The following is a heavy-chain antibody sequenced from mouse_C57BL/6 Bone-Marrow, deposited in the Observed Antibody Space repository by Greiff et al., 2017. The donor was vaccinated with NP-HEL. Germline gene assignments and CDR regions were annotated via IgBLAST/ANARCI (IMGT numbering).Heavy chain of an antibody. J-gene: IGHJ3*01. CDR2: IDPSDSYT. Sequence: QVQLQQPGAELVRPGTSVKLSCKASGYTFTSYWMHWVKQRPGQGLEWIGVIDPSDSYTNYNQKFKGKATLTVDTSSSTAYMQLSSLTSEDSAVYYCARKRDSAYWGQGTLVTVSA. CDR3: ARKRDSAY. CDR1: GYTFTSYW. D-gene: IGHD3-3*01. V-gene: IGHV1-59*01.